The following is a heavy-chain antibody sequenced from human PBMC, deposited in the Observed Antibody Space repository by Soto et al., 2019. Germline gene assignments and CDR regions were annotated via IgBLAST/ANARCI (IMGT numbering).Heavy chain of an antibody. D-gene: IGHD6-13*01. CDR1: GYTFTGYY. J-gene: IGHJ4*02. CDR2: INPNSGGT. Sequence: ASVKVSCKASGYTFTGYYMHWVRQAPGQGLEWMGWINPNSGGTNYSQKFQVRVTITRDTSASTAYMELSSLTSEDTAVYYCARDLGAQQLPYWGLGTLVTVSS. CDR3: ARDLGAQQLPY. V-gene: IGHV1-2*02.